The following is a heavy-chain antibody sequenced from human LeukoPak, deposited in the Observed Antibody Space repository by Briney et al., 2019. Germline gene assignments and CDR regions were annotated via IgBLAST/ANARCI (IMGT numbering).Heavy chain of an antibody. CDR1: GFTFSSYA. CDR2: ISGSGGST. Sequence: PGGSLRLSCAASGFTFSSYAMSWVRQAPGKGLEWVSAISGSGGSTYYADSVKGRFTISRDNSKNTLYLQMNSLRAEDTAVYYCAKVNSLGFWSGYYHYWGQGTLVTVSS. CDR3: AKVNSLGFWSGYYHY. V-gene: IGHV3-23*01. J-gene: IGHJ4*02. D-gene: IGHD3-3*01.